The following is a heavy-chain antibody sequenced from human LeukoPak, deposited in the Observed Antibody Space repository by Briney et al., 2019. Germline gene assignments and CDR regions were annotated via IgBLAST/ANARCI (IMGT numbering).Heavy chain of an antibody. Sequence: SETLSLTCTVSGGSISIGTYYWSWIRQHPGKGLEWIGYFYSSASTYYNPSLKSRVTISIDMSKNQFSLKLSSVTAAGTAVYYCARGDYGGFSNWFDPWGQGTLVTVSS. CDR2: FYSSAST. D-gene: IGHD4-17*01. V-gene: IGHV4-31*03. CDR1: GGSISIGTYY. J-gene: IGHJ5*02. CDR3: ARGDYGGFSNWFDP.